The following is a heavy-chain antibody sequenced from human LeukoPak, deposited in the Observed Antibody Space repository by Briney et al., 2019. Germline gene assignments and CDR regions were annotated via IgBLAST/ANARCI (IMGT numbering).Heavy chain of an antibody. J-gene: IGHJ4*02. CDR1: GGSISSSSYY. CDR3: ARRRLGGNRRGEIFDY. CDR2: IYYSGST. Sequence: SETLSLTCTVSGGSISSSSYYWGWIRQPPGKGLEWIGSIYYSGSTYYNPSLKSRVTISADTSKNQFSLKLSSVTAADTAVYYCARRRLGGNRRGEIFDYWGQGTLVTVSS. D-gene: IGHD4-23*01. V-gene: IGHV4-39*01.